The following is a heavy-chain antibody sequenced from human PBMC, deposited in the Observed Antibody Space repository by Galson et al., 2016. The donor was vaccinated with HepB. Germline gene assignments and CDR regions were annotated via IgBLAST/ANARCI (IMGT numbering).Heavy chain of an antibody. V-gene: IGHV3-23*01. D-gene: IGHD3-22*01. CDR2: IRSAGDIT. CDR1: GFAFDRRA. CDR3: ALPNWITTIAVGWFDS. J-gene: IGHJ5*01. Sequence: SLRLSCPASGFAFDRRALSWVRRSPGKRRQWVSVIRSAGDITYYADSVKGRFTISRDNSKNTLYLQMDSLRAEDTAIYYCALPNWITTIAVGWFDSWGQGTLVTVSS.